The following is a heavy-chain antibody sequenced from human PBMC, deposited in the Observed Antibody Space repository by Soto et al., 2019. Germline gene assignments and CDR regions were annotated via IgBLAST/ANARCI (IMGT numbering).Heavy chain of an antibody. CDR2: SYYSGTT. V-gene: IGHV4-30-4*01. Sequence: QVQLQESGPGLVKPSQSLSLTCTVSGGSVNSDDYYWSWIRQPPGKGLEWMGYSYYSGTTYYIPSPKSAVTLSVDTSTKQFSLKLSSVAAADTAVYFCERYYSTGVNWFDPWGQGTLVTVSS. J-gene: IGHJ5*02. CDR1: GGSVNSDDYY. CDR3: ERYYSTGVNWFDP. D-gene: IGHD4-4*01.